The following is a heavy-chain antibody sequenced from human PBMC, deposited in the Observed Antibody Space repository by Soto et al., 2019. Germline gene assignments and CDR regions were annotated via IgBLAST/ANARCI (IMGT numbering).Heavy chain of an antibody. Sequence: GASVKVSRKASGYTFTSYYMHWVRQAPGQGLEWMGIINPSGGSTSYAQKFQGRVTMTRDTSTSTVYMELSSLRSEDTAVYYCARVRSREVDGMDVWGQGTTVTVSS. D-gene: IGHD3-16*01. V-gene: IGHV1-46*01. CDR2: INPSGGST. CDR3: ARVRSREVDGMDV. J-gene: IGHJ6*02. CDR1: GYTFTSYY.